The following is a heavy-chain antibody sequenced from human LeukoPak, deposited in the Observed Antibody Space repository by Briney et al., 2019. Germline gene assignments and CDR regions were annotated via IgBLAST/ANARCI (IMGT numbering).Heavy chain of an antibody. CDR1: GYTFTSYY. Sequence: ASVKVSCKASGYTFTSYYMHWVRQAPGQGLEWMGIINPSGGSTSNAQKFQGRVTMTRDTSTSTVYMELSSLRSEDTAVYYCARDLGPGRRYDFWSGYYNTKNRPISYFDYWGQGTLVTVSS. J-gene: IGHJ4*02. CDR2: INPSGGST. D-gene: IGHD3-3*01. CDR3: ARDLGPGRRYDFWSGYYNTKNRPISYFDY. V-gene: IGHV1-46*01.